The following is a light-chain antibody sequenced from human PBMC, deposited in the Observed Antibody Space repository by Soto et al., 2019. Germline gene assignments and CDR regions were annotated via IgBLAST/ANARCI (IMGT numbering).Light chain of an antibody. J-gene: IGLJ2*01. Sequence: QSVLTQPASVSGSPGQSITISCTGTSSDVGGYNYVSWYQQHPGKAPKLMIYDVSNRPSGVSNRFSGSKSGNTASLPISGLQAEEEADYYCSSYTSSSTRVFGVGTKLTVL. CDR3: SSYTSSSTRV. CDR2: DVS. V-gene: IGLV2-14*01. CDR1: SSDVGGYNY.